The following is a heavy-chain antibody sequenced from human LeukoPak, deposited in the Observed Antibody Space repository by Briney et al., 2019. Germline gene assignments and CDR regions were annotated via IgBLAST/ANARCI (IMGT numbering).Heavy chain of an antibody. Sequence: SETLSLTCTVSGGSISSYYWSWIRQPPGKGLEWIGYIYYSGSTYYNPSLKSRVTISVDTSKNQFSLKLSSVTAADTAVYYCARVIYGGGNTGSFDYWGQGTLVTVSS. CDR2: IYYSGST. V-gene: IGHV4-59*08. J-gene: IGHJ4*02. CDR1: GGSISSYY. CDR3: ARVIYGGGNTGSFDY. D-gene: IGHD4/OR15-4a*01.